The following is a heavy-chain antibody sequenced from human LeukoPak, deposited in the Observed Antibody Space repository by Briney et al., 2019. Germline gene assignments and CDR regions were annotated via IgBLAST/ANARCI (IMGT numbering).Heavy chain of an antibody. CDR2: ISGSGGST. CDR1: GFTFSSYA. V-gene: IGHV3-23*01. Sequence: PGGSLRLSCAASGFTFSSYAMSWVRQAPGKGLEWVSAISGSGGSTYYADSVKGRFTISRDNSKNTLYLQMNSLRAEDTAVYYCASVGITMTQKPIYYFDYWGQGTLVTVSS. D-gene: IGHD3-22*01. J-gene: IGHJ4*02. CDR3: ASVGITMTQKPIYYFDY.